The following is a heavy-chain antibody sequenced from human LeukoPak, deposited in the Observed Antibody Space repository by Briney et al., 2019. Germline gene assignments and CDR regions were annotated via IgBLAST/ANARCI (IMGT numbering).Heavy chain of an antibody. CDR1: GGSISSYY. J-gene: IGHJ4*02. V-gene: IGHV4-4*07. CDR2: IYTSGST. Sequence: SETLSLTCTVSGGSISSYYWSWIRQPAGKGLEWIGHIYTSGSTNYNPSLKSRVTMSVDTSKNQFSLKLSSVTAADTAVYYCATSYSYGPMGIYYFDYWGQGTLVTVSS. D-gene: IGHD5-18*01. CDR3: ATSYSYGPMGIYYFDY.